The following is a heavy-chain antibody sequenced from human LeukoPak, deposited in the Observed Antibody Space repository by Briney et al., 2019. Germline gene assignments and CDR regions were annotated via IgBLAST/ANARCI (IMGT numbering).Heavy chain of an antibody. CDR2: MTGXXXRX. CDR3: AKLTTS. V-gene: IGHV3-11*01. Sequence: KSGGSLRLSCAASGFTFRDYYMSWIRQAPGKGPEWVAYMTGXXXRXXYADSXXGRFTISRDNSNNTLYLQMNSLRAEDTAVYYCAKLTTSWGQGTLVTVSS. CDR1: GFTFRDYY. J-gene: IGHJ4*02. D-gene: IGHD4-11*01.